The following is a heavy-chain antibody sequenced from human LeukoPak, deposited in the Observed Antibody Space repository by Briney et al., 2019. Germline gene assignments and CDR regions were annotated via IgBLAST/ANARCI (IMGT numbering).Heavy chain of an antibody. V-gene: IGHV4-34*01. J-gene: IGHJ4*02. CDR3: ARGSLADY. CDR2: INHSGST. Sequence: SGTLSLTCAVYGGSFSGYYWSWIRQPPGKGLEWIGEINHSGSTNYNPSLKSRVTISVDTSKNQFSLKLSSVTAADTAVYYCARGSLADYWGQGTLVTVSS. CDR1: GGSFSGYY.